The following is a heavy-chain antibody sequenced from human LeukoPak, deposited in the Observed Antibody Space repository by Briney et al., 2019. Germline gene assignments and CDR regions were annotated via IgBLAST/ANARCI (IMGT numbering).Heavy chain of an antibody. J-gene: IGHJ3*02. Sequence: ASVKVSCKASGYTLSSYYMRLVRQGPGQGLEWGGIINPSGGSTNYAQKFQGRVTMTRDMPTRTVYMELSSLRFEDTAVYYCANQEWLRFNLTAFDIWGQGTMVTVSS. CDR3: ANQEWLRFNLTAFDI. D-gene: IGHD5-12*01. V-gene: IGHV1-46*01. CDR2: INPSGGST. CDR1: GYTLSSYY.